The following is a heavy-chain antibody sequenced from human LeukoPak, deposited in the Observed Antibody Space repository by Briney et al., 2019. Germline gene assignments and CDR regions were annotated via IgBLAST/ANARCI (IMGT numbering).Heavy chain of an antibody. CDR3: AKDDSMTLDHFDY. V-gene: IGHV3-53*01. CDR1: GFNVTTNN. J-gene: IGHJ4*02. CDR2: CLAGGLL. D-gene: IGHD4-11*01. Sequence: GGSLRLSCVGSGFNVTTNNMYWVRQAPGKGLECVSTCLAGGLLHYADSVKGRFTISRDSSKNTLSLQMNSLTTEDTAVYYCAKDDSMTLDHFDYWGQGALVTVSS.